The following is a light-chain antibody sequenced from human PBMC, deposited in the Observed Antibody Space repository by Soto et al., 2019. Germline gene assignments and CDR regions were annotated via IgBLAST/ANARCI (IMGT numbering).Light chain of an antibody. CDR3: QHWVDYMWT. CDR1: QSISSW. J-gene: IGKJ1*01. Sequence: DIHLTQSPSTLSASVGDRVTITCQASQSISSWLAWYQQKPGKAPKLLIYKASTLESGVPSRFSGSGSGTEFTLTISSLQPDDFATYYCQHWVDYMWTFGQGTKVEIK. CDR2: KAS. V-gene: IGKV1-5*03.